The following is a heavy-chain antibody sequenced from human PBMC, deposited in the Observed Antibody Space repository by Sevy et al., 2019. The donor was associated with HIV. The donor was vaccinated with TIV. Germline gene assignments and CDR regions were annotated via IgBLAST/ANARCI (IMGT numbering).Heavy chain of an antibody. CDR3: ARVGVISSGWFYFDY. D-gene: IGHD6-19*01. J-gene: IGHJ4*02. Sequence: GSLRLSCVASGFIVSSNYMSWVRQAPGKGLEWVSVIYSAGPTYYADSVKGRFTISRDNSKNTRYLQMNSLRADDTAVYYCARVGVISSGWFYFDYWGQGALVTVSS. CDR1: GFIVSSNY. V-gene: IGHV3-53*01. CDR2: IYSAGPT.